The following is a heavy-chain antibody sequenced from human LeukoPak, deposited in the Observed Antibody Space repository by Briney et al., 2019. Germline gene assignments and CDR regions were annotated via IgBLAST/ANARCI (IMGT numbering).Heavy chain of an antibody. CDR2: ISYDGSNK. CDR1: GFTFSSYG. CDR3: ANRVDI. Sequence: GGSLRLSCAASGFTFSSYGMHWVRQAPGKGLEWVAVISYDGSNKYYADPVKGRFTISRDNSKNTLYLEMNSLRAEDTAVYYCANRVDIWGQGTMVTVSS. D-gene: IGHD6-13*01. V-gene: IGHV3-30*18. J-gene: IGHJ3*02.